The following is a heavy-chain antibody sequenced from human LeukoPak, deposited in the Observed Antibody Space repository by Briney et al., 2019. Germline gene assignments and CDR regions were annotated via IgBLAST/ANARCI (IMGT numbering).Heavy chain of an antibody. CDR2: IWYDGSHK. CDR1: GFTFSSYG. V-gene: IGHV3-33*01. CDR3: VREDSGYDIHFDY. J-gene: IGHJ4*02. Sequence: GMSLRLSCAASGFTFSSYGMHWVRQSPGKGLEWVALIWYDGSHKDYTDSVKGRFTISRDNSKNTLYLLMKSLRAEDTAVYYCVREDSGYDIHFDYWGQGTLVTVSS. D-gene: IGHD5-12*01.